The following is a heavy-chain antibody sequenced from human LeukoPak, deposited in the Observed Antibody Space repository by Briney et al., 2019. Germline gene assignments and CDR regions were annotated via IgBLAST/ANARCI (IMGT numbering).Heavy chain of an antibody. CDR1: GYTFTGYY. Sequence: ASVKVSCKASGYTFTGYYMHWVRQAPGQGLEWMGWINPNSGGTDYAQKFQVRGTMTRDTSISTAYMELSRLRSDDTAVYYCARSAESSSWVEFDYWGQGTLVTVSS. J-gene: IGHJ4*02. CDR2: INPNSGGT. CDR3: ARSAESSSWVEFDY. D-gene: IGHD6-13*01. V-gene: IGHV1-2*02.